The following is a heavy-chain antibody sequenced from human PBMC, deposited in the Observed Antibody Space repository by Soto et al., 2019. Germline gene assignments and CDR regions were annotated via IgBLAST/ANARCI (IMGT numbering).Heavy chain of an antibody. CDR3: ARGWRFGEFWWFDP. J-gene: IGHJ5*02. V-gene: IGHV4-34*01. CDR1: GGSFSGYY. Sequence: QVQLQQWGAGLLKPSETLSLTCAVYGGSFSGYYWSWIRQPPGKGLEWIGEINHSGSTNYNPSLKSRVTISVDTSKNQFSLKLSSVTAADTAVYYCARGWRFGEFWWFDPWGQGTLVTVSS. D-gene: IGHD3-10*01. CDR2: INHSGST.